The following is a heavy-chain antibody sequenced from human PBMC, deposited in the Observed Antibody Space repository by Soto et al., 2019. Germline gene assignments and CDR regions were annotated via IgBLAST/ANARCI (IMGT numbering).Heavy chain of an antibody. V-gene: IGHV3-7*01. D-gene: IGHD1-26*01. J-gene: IGHJ6*03. CDR1: GFTFSSYW. CDR3: ARDREREPYYYYYMDV. Sequence: GGSLRLSCAASGFTFSSYWMSWVRQAPGKGLEWVANIKQDGSEKYYVDSVKGRFTISRDNAKNSLYLQMNSLRAEDTAVYYCARDREREPYYYYYMDVWGKGTTVTVSS. CDR2: IKQDGSEK.